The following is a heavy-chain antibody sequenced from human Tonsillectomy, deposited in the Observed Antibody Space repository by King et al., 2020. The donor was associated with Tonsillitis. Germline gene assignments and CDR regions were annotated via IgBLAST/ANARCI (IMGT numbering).Heavy chain of an antibody. CDR2: ISSSGSTI. CDR1: GFTFSDYY. CDR3: AKDYRLGYYYYYMDV. J-gene: IGHJ6*03. D-gene: IGHD3-9*01. Sequence: VQLVESGGGLVKPAGSLRLSCAASGFTFSDYYMSWIRQAPGKGLEWLSYISSSGSTIYYADVVKGRFTISRDNAKNSLYLQMNSLRAEDTAVYYCAKDYRLGYYYYYMDVWGKGTTVTVSS. V-gene: IGHV3-11*01.